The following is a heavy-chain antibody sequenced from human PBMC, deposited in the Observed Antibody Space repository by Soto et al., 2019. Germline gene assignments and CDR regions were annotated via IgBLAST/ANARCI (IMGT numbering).Heavy chain of an antibody. CDR1: GFTVSNFY. Sequence: EVQLVESGGGLVQPGGSLRLSCAASGFTVSNFYMTWVRQAPGKGLEWVSVISSGGSTYYADSAKGRFTISRDNSKNTLYLEMNSLRAGDTAVYYCARDTFGGAYDFWHGGQGTLVTVSS. CDR3: ARDTFGGAYDFWH. J-gene: IGHJ4*02. CDR2: ISSGGST. V-gene: IGHV3-66*01. D-gene: IGHD3-3*01.